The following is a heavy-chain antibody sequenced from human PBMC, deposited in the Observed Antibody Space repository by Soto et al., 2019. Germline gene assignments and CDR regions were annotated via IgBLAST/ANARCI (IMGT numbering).Heavy chain of an antibody. CDR2: ISWNSGSI. V-gene: IGHV3-9*01. D-gene: IGHD4-17*01. Sequence: GGSLRLSCAASGFTLDDYAMHWVRQAPGKGLEWVSGISWNSGSIGYADSVKGRFTISRDNAKNSLYLQMSSLRAEDTALYYCGKGLTSLFQDYGDTRGPINFDNWGQGTLVTVSS. J-gene: IGHJ4*02. CDR1: GFTLDDYA. CDR3: GKGLTSLFQDYGDTRGPINFDN.